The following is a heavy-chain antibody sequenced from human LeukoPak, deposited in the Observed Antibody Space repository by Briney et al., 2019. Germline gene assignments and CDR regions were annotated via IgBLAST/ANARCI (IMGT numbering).Heavy chain of an antibody. D-gene: IGHD5-18*01. CDR1: GFTLGSYW. V-gene: IGHV3-74*01. J-gene: IGHJ4*02. CDR3: ARGGFGDTAMVKDY. Sequence: GGSLRLSCIASGFTLGSYWMHWVRQAPGKGLLWGSGINSDGSSTSYADSVKGRFTISRDNAKNTLYLQMNSLRAEDTAVYYCARGGFGDTAMVKDYWGQGTLVTVSS. CDR2: INSDGSST.